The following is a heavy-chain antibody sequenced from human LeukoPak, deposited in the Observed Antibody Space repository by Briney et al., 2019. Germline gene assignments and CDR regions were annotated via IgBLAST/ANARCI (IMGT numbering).Heavy chain of an antibody. CDR3: ARDRSLYYYDSSGAPEV. V-gene: IGHV4-39*07. CDR1: GGSISSSSFY. J-gene: IGHJ4*02. CDR2: IYYSGNT. D-gene: IGHD3-22*01. Sequence: SETLSLTCTVSGGSISSSSFYWGWIRQPPGKGLEWIGSIYYSGNTYYNPSLKSRVTISVDTSKNQFSLQLSSVTAADTAVYYCARDRSLYYYDSSGAPEVWGQGTLVTVSS.